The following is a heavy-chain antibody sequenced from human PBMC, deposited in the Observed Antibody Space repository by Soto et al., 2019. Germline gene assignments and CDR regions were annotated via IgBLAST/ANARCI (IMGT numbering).Heavy chain of an antibody. CDR1: GFTFSSYG. V-gene: IGHV3-30*18. J-gene: IGHJ4*02. CDR3: AKPLWGFGDSQYYFDY. D-gene: IGHD3-10*01. Sequence: GGSLRLSCAASGFTFSSYGMHWVRQAPGKGLEWVAVISYDGSNKYYADSVKGRFTISRDNSKNTLYLQMNSLRAEDTAVYYCAKPLWGFGDSQYYFDYWGQGTLVTSPQ. CDR2: ISYDGSNK.